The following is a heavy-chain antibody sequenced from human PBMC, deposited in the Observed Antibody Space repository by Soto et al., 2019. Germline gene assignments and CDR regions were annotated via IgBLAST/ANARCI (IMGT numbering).Heavy chain of an antibody. D-gene: IGHD2-2*01. CDR2: ISSNGGST. V-gene: IGHV3-64D*08. CDR1: GFTFSSYA. Sequence: GGSLRLSCSASGFTFSSYAMHWVRQAPGEGLEYVSAISSNGGSTYYADSVKGRFTISGDNSKNTLYLQMSSLRAEDTAVYYCVNILKTNIVVVPWGQGTLVTVSS. CDR3: VNILKTNIVVVP. J-gene: IGHJ5*02.